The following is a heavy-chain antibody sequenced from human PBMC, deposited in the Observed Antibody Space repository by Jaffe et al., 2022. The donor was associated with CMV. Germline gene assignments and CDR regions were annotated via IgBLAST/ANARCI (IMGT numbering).Heavy chain of an antibody. D-gene: IGHD2-15*01. CDR2: IYYSGST. Sequence: QLQLQESGPGLVKPSETLSLTCTVSGGSISSSSYYWGWIRQPPGKGLEWIGSIYYSGSTYYNPSLKSRVTISVDTSKNQFSLKLSSVTAADTAVYYCARLWDIVVVVAPYYGMDVWGQGTTVTVSS. CDR3: ARLWDIVVVVAPYYGMDV. V-gene: IGHV4-39*01. CDR1: GGSISSSSYY. J-gene: IGHJ6*02.